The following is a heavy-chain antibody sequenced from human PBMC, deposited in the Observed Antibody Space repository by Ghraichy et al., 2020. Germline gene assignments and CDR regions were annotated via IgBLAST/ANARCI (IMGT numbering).Heavy chain of an antibody. V-gene: IGHV1-18*04. J-gene: IGHJ4*02. D-gene: IGHD3-10*01. Sequence: ASVKVSCKASGYTFTSYVISWVRQAPGQGLEWMGWISTYNGKTNYAQKLQGRVTMTTDTSTSTAYMELWSLRSDDTAVYYCARVAVRGDYFDYWGQGTLVTVSS. CDR3: ARVAVRGDYFDY. CDR2: ISTYNGKT. CDR1: GYTFTSYV.